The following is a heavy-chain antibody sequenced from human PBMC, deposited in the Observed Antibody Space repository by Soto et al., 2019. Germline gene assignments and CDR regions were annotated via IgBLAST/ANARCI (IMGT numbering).Heavy chain of an antibody. J-gene: IGHJ4*02. V-gene: IGHV3-73*02. D-gene: IGHD3-10*01. CDR3: TRARGSGDY. CDR1: GFTFSGSA. Sequence: EVQLVESGGGLVQPGGSLKLSCAASGFTFSGSAMHWVRQAPGKGLEWVGSIRSKANSHATAYAASVNGRFTISRDDSKNTAYLQMNSLKTEDTAVYYCTRARGSGDYWGQGTLVTVSS. CDR2: IRSKANSHAT.